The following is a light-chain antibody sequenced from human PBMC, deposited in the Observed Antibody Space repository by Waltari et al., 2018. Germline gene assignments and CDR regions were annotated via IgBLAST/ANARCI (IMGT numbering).Light chain of an antibody. CDR1: SSDVGGYNY. J-gene: IGLJ3*02. V-gene: IGLV2-14*01. CDR2: HVS. CDR3: ISYTTSNTWV. Sequence: QSALTQPASVSGSPGQSITISCTGSSSDVGGYNYVSWYQQHPGKAPKLMTYHVSERPSGVSNRLSGYKSGNPASLTISGLQAEDEADYYGISYTTSNTWVFGGGTKLTVL.